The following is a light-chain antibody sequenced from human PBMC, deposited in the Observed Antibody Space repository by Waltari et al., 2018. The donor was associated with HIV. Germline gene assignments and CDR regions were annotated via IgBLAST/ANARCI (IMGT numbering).Light chain of an antibody. CDR2: DAS. CDR3: QKRSNWIT. Sequence: ENVLTQSPAPLSLSPGERATLSCRSSQSVRNYLAWFQQKPGQPPMLLIYDASNRATGVPDRFSGRRSKTDFTLTISNLEPEDFAVDYCQKRSNWITFSQGTRLEIK. J-gene: IGKJ5*01. V-gene: IGKV3-11*01. CDR1: QSVRNY.